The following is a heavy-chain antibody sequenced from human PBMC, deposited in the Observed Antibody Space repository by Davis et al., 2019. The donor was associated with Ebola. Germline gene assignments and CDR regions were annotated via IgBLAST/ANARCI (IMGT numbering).Heavy chain of an antibody. Sequence: SVKVSCKASGGTFSNFAISWVRQAPGQGLEWMGGIIPTFGSANYAQKFQGRVTISADEHTSTAYMEMSSLRSEDTAVYYCAVDQGGDSGGYYIWGQGTVVTVSS. CDR1: GGTFSNFA. D-gene: IGHD2-21*02. CDR3: AVDQGGDSGGYYI. V-gene: IGHV1-69*13. CDR2: IIPTFGSA. J-gene: IGHJ3*02.